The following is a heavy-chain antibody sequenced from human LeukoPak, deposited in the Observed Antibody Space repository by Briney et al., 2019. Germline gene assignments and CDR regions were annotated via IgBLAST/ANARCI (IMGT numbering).Heavy chain of an antibody. Sequence: SQTLSLTCTVSGGSISSGDYYWSWIRQPPGKVLEWIGYIYYSGSTYYNPSLKSRVTISVDTSKNQFSLKLSSVTAADTAVYYCARDYRGFGESWYFDLWGRGTLVTVSS. CDR3: ARDYRGFGESWYFDL. CDR1: GGSISSGDYY. V-gene: IGHV4-30-4*01. CDR2: IYYSGST. D-gene: IGHD3-10*01. J-gene: IGHJ2*01.